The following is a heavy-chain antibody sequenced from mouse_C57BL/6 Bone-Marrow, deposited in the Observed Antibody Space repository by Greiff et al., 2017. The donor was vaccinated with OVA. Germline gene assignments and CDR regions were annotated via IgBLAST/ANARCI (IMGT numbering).Heavy chain of an antibody. J-gene: IGHJ3*01. CDR1: GYTFTDYY. V-gene: IGHV1-75*01. CDR2: IFPGSGST. CDR3: ARPYFYYGSSYGFAY. Sequence: QVQLQQSGPELVKPGASVKISCKASGYTFTDYYINWVKQRPGQGLEWIGWIFPGSGSTYYNEKFKGKATLTVDKSSSTAYMLLSSLTSEDSAVYFCARPYFYYGSSYGFAYWGQGTLVTVSA. D-gene: IGHD1-1*01.